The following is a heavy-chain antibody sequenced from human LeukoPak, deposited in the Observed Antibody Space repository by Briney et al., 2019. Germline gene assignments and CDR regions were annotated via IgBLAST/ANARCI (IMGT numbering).Heavy chain of an antibody. CDR2: IFHSGKT. Sequence: PSETLSLTCAVSGYSISSGYYWGWIRQSPEKGLEWIGSIFHSGKTYYNLSLKSRVTISVDTSKNQFSLKLTPVTAADTAVYYCARGDIPDYWGQGTLVTVSS. CDR1: GYSISSGYY. CDR3: ARGDIPDY. V-gene: IGHV4-38-2*01. J-gene: IGHJ4*02. D-gene: IGHD2-21*01.